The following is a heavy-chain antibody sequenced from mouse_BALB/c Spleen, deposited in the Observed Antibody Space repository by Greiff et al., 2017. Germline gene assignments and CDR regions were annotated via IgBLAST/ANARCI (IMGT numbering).Heavy chain of an antibody. D-gene: IGHD2-3*01. Sequence: QVQLQQPGAELVKPGASVKLSCKASGYTFTSYWMHWVKQRPGQGLEWIGEINPSNGRTNYNEKFKSKATLTVDKSSSTAYMQLSSLTSEDSAVYYCARTGDGYYFDYWGRGTTLTVSS. CDR1: GYTFTSYW. J-gene: IGHJ2*01. CDR2: INPSNGRT. V-gene: IGHV1S81*02. CDR3: ARTGDGYYFDY.